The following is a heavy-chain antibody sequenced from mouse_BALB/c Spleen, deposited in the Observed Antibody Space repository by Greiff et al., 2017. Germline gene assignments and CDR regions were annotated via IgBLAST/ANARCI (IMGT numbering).Heavy chain of an antibody. V-gene: IGHV5-4*02. Sequence: EVKLVESGGGLVKPGGSLKLSCAASGFTFSDYYMYWVRQTPEKRLEWVATISDGGSYTYYPDSVKGRFTISRDNAKNNLYLQMSSLKSEDTAMYYCARDTDRYGSRYYFDYWGQGTTLTVSS. CDR3: ARDTDRYGSRYYFDY. CDR1: GFTFSDYY. CDR2: ISDGGSYT. D-gene: IGHD2-14*01. J-gene: IGHJ2*01.